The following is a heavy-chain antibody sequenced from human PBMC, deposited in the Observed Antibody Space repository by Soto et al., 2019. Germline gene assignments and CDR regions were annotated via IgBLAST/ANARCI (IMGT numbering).Heavy chain of an antibody. V-gene: IGHV3-23*01. Sequence: EVQLLESGGGLAQPGGSLRLSCAASGFTFSSYAMSWVRQAPGKGLEWVSAISGSGVSTYYADSVKGRFTISRDNSKNTLYLQMNSLRGEDTAVYYCAKSPGMYYYDSSGYYHYDYGGQGTLVTVSS. D-gene: IGHD3-22*01. CDR3: AKSPGMYYYDSSGYYHYDY. CDR1: GFTFSSYA. CDR2: ISGSGVST. J-gene: IGHJ4*02.